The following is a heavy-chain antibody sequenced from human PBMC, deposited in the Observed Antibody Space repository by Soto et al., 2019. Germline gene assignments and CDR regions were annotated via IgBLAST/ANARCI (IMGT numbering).Heavy chain of an antibody. D-gene: IGHD1-26*01. Sequence: QVQLVESGGGVVQPGRSLRLSCAASGFTFSSYGMHWVRQAPGKGLEWVAVISYDGSNKYYADSVKGRFTISRDNSKNALYLQMNSLRAEDTAVYYCAKDVVVGATTGLGDYSYSYGMDVWGQGTTVTVSS. CDR1: GFTFSSYG. J-gene: IGHJ6*02. CDR3: AKDVVVGATTGLGDYSYSYGMDV. V-gene: IGHV3-30*18. CDR2: ISYDGSNK.